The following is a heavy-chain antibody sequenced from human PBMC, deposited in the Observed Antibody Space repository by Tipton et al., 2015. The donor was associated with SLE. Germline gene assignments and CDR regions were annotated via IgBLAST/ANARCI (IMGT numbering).Heavy chain of an antibody. D-gene: IGHD1-26*01. CDR3: ARYSRGSLDS. Sequence: SLRLSCAASGFTFTNSWMHWVRQAPGKGLVWVSRISDGSSTTYADSVRGRFTISSDNPKNTLYLQMNSLRAEDTAVYYCARYSRGSLDSWGQGTLVTVSS. V-gene: IGHV3-74*03. CDR2: ISDGSST. J-gene: IGHJ4*02. CDR1: GFTFTNSW.